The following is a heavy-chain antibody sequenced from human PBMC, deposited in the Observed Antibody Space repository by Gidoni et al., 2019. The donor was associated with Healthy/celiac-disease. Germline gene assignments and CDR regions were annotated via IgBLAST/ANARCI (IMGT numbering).Heavy chain of an antibody. CDR3: TRGRRMTTVTTALGY. V-gene: IGHV3-49*04. J-gene: IGHJ4*02. D-gene: IGHD4-17*01. CDR1: GFTFGDYA. Sequence: EVQLVESGGGLVQPGRSLSLSCTASGFTFGDYAMSWVRQAPGKGLEWVGFIRSKAYGGTTEYAASVKGRFTISRDDSKSIAYLQMNSLKTEDTAVYYCTRGRRMTTVTTALGYWGQGTLVTVSS. CDR2: IRSKAYGGTT.